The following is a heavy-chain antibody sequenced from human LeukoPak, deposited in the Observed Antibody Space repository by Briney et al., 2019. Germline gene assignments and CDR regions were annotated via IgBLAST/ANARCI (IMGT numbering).Heavy chain of an antibody. D-gene: IGHD5-12*01. V-gene: IGHV3-23*01. CDR3: AKAGSGYDYRLDY. J-gene: IGHJ4*02. CDR1: GFTFSSYA. CDR2: ISGSGGST. Sequence: PGGSLRLSCAASGFTFSSYAMSWVRQAPGKGLECVSAISGSGGSTYYADSVKGRFTISRDNSKNTLYLQMNSLRAEDTAVYYCAKAGSGYDYRLDYWGQGTLVTVSS.